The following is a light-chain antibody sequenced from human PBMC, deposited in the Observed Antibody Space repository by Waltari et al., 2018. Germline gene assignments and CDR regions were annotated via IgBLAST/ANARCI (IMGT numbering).Light chain of an antibody. Sequence: AIRLTQSPSSVSASTGDRVTITCRASQGLSSYVAWYQQKPGKAPNHLIYAASALQNGVPSRFSGSGSGTDFTLTISCLQSEDFATYYCQQYYSFPFLFGGGTKVEIK. CDR3: QQYYSFPFL. V-gene: IGKV1-8*01. CDR2: AAS. CDR1: QGLSSY. J-gene: IGKJ4*01.